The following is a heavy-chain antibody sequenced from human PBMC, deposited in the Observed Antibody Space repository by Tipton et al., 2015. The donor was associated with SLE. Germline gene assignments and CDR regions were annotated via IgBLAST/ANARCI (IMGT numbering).Heavy chain of an antibody. Sequence: GSLRLSCATSGFTFSSYALSWVRRAPGKGLEWVSAISGGGGSTYYADFVKGRFSISIDKSKKTLFLQMNSLRVGDTATYYCAKFEKTTDFYLDSWSQGTLVSVSS. D-gene: IGHD1/OR15-1a*01. CDR3: AKFEKTTDFYLDS. V-gene: IGHV3-23*01. CDR2: ISGGGGST. CDR1: GFTFSSYA. J-gene: IGHJ4*02.